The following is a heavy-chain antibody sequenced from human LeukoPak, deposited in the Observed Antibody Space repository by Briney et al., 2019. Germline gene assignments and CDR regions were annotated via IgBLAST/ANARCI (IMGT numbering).Heavy chain of an antibody. Sequence: GESLKISCKGSGYSFTSYWIGWVRQMPGKGLEWMGIMYPGDSDTRYSPSFQGQVAISADKSISTAYLQWSSLKASDTAMYYCARSARITYYYGSGSYYSPYFDYWGQGTLVTVSS. J-gene: IGHJ4*02. D-gene: IGHD3-10*01. CDR2: MYPGDSDT. CDR1: GYSFTSYW. V-gene: IGHV5-51*01. CDR3: ARSARITYYYGSGSYYSPYFDY.